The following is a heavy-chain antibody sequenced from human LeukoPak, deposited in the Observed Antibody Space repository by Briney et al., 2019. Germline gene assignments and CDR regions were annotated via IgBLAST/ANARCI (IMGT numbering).Heavy chain of an antibody. V-gene: IGHV1-8*01. J-gene: IGHJ4*02. CDR2: MNPNSGNT. Sequence: ASVKVSCKASGYTFTSYDINWARQATGQGLEWMGWMNPNSGNTGYAQKFQGRVTMTRNTSISTAYMELSSLRSEDTAVYYCARGRVALRYSDWLLRDEPNPTEQTDYWGQGTLVTVSS. CDR3: ARGRVALRYSDWLLRDEPNPTEQTDY. CDR1: GYTFTSYD. D-gene: IGHD3-9*01.